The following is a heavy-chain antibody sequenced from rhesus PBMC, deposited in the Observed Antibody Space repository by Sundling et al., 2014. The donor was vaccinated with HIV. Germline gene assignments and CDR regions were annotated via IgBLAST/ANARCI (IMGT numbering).Heavy chain of an antibody. CDR3: ASEVTANEALDF. CDR1: GASISSHY. J-gene: IGHJ3*01. Sequence: QVQLQESGPGLVKPSETLPLTCAVSGASISSHYWSWIRQAPGKGLEWIGRIYGSSGNTDYNPSLKSRVSISIDTSRNQFSLKLTSLTAADTAVYYCASEVTANEALDFWGQGLRVTVSS. V-gene: IGHV4S2*01. D-gene: IGHD4-17*01. CDR2: IYGSSGNT.